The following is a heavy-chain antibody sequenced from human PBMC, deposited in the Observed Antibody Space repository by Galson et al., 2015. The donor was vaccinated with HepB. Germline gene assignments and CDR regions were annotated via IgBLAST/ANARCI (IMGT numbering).Heavy chain of an antibody. J-gene: IGHJ4*02. CDR1: GFTFSSYG. Sequence: SLRLSCAASGFTFSSYGMHWVRQAPGKGLEWVAVISYDGSNKYYADSVKGRFTISRDNSKNTLYLQMNSLRAEDTAVYYCARSYSGSSGGLSCWGQGTLVTVSS. CDR2: ISYDGSNK. CDR3: ARSYSGSSGGLSC. D-gene: IGHD1-26*01. V-gene: IGHV3-30*03.